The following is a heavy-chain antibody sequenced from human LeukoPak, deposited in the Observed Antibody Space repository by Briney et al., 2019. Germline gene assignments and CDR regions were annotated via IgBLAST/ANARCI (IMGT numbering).Heavy chain of an antibody. V-gene: IGHV4-34*01. CDR3: ARVPLSPYYYGSGSYP. CDR1: GGSFSGYY. Sequence: SETLSLTCAVYGGSFSGYYWSWIRQPPGKGLEWIGEINHSGSTNYNPSLKSRVTISVDTSKNQFSLKVSSVTAADTAVYYCARVPLSPYYYGSGSYPWGQGTLVTVSS. CDR2: INHSGST. D-gene: IGHD3-10*01. J-gene: IGHJ5*02.